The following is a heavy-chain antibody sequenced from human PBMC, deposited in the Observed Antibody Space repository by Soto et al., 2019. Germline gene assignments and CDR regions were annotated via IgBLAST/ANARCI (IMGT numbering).Heavy chain of an antibody. D-gene: IGHD6-13*01. J-gene: IGHJ5*02. CDR1: GGTFSSYA. CDR3: ARDKQHLIYNWFDL. CDR2: IIPIFGTA. V-gene: IGHV1-69*13. Sequence: SVKVSCKASGGTFSSYAISWVRQAPGQGLEWMGGIIPIFGTANYAQKFQGRVTITADESTSTAYMELSSLRSEDTAVYYCARDKQHLIYNWFDLWAQGTLVTVSS.